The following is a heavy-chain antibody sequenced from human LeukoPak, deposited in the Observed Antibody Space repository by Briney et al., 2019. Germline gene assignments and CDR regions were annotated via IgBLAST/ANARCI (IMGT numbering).Heavy chain of an antibody. J-gene: IGHJ4*02. CDR2: VYSGGTT. CDR1: GFSVSSSY. CDR3: AKDRIVGATTSYDYFDY. Sequence: GGSLRLSCAASGFSVSSSYMSWVRQAPGKGLEWVSVVYSGGTTYYADSVKGRFTISRDNTKNTLYLQMNSLRAEDTAVYYCAKDRIVGATTSYDYFDYWGQGTLVTVSS. V-gene: IGHV3-53*01. D-gene: IGHD1-26*01.